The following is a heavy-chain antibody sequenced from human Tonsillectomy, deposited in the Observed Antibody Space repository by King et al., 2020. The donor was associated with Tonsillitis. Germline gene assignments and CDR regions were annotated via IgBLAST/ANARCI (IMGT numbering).Heavy chain of an antibody. Sequence: VQLVESGGGVVQPGRSLRLSCAASGFTFSNYAMHWVRQAPGKGLEWVALISYDGSNKFYADSVKGRFTISRDNSKNTLYVQMNSLRAEDTAVYYCARDLRYDFWSGGRVAFDFWARGPLVTVSS. CDR3: ARDLRYDFWSGGRVAFDF. D-gene: IGHD3-3*01. V-gene: IGHV3-30-3*01. J-gene: IGHJ4*02. CDR1: GFTFSNYA. CDR2: ISYDGSNK.